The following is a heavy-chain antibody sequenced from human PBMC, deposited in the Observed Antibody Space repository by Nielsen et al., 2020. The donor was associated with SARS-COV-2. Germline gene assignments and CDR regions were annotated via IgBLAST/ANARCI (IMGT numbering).Heavy chain of an antibody. CDR3: TREDIVVVPAAIGPDYYYYGMDV. V-gene: IGHV3-11*01. CDR1: GFTFSDYY. J-gene: IGHJ6*02. Sequence: GESLKISCAASGFTFSDYYMSWIRQAPGKGLEWVSYISSSGSTIYYADSVKGRFTISRDNAKNSLYLQMNSLKTEDTAVYYCTREDIVVVPAAIGPDYYYYGMDVWGQGTTVTASS. D-gene: IGHD2-2*02. CDR2: ISSSGSTI.